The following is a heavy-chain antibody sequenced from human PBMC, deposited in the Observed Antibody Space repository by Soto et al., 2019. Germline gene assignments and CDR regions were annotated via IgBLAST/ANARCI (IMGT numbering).Heavy chain of an antibody. J-gene: IGHJ4*02. CDR3: ASEGIGYPWAECSN. CDR1: GGSFSGYY. D-gene: IGHD3-10*02. V-gene: IGHV4-34*01. Sequence: SETLSLTCAVYGGSFSGYYWSWIRQPPGKGLEWIGEINHSGSTNYNPSLKSRVTISVDTSKNQFSLKLSSVTAADTAVYYCASEGIGYPWAECSNWGQGTMVTVSS. CDR2: INHSGST.